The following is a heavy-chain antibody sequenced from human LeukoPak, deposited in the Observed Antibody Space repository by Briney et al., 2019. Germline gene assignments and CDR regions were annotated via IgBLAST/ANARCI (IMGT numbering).Heavy chain of an antibody. CDR1: GGTFSSYA. D-gene: IGHD5-18*01. J-gene: IGHJ4*02. CDR3: AREGDVKDTAMGDY. CDR2: IIPILGIA. V-gene: IGHV1-69*04. Sequence: GASVKVSCKASGGTFSSYAISWVRQAPGQGLEWMGRIIPILGIANYAQKFQGRVTITADKSTSTAYMELSSLRSEDTAVYYCAREGDVKDTAMGDYWGQGTLVTVSS.